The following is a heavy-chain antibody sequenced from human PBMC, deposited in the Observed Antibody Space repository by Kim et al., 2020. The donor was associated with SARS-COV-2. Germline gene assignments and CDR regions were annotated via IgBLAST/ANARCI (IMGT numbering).Heavy chain of an antibody. D-gene: IGHD2-2*03. V-gene: IGHV3-23*01. Sequence: GGSLRLSCAASGFTFSNFAMSWVRQAPGKGLQWVSSISDSGDNTHYADSVKGRFTISRDNSKNTLYLQMNSLRAEDTAVYYCAKDFGYCSSRVCYPPYWMDVWGPGTSVTVSS. J-gene: IGHJ6*02. CDR1: GFTFSNFA. CDR2: ISDSGDNT. CDR3: AKDFGYCSSRVCYPPYWMDV.